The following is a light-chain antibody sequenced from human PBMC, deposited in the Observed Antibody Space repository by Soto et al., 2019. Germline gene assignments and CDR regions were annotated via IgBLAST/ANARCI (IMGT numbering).Light chain of an antibody. CDR3: SSYTSSSTLV. J-gene: IGLJ2*01. CDR1: SSDVGGYNH. Sequence: QSALTQPASVSGSPGQSITISCTGTSSDVGGYNHVSWYQIHPGKAPKLIIYEVTSRPSGVSNRFSGSKSGNTASLTISGLQAEDEADYYCSSYTSSSTLVFGGGTKVTVL. CDR2: EVT. V-gene: IGLV2-14*01.